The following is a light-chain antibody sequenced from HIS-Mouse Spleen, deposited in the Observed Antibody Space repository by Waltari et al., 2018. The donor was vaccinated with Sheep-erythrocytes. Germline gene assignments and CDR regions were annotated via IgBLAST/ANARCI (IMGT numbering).Light chain of an antibody. Sequence: QSALTQPRSVSGSPGQSVTISCTGTSSDVGGYNYVSWYQQHPGNAPKLMIYDVSKRPSGVPVRLSGSKSGNTASLTISGLQAEDEADYYCCSYAGSYNHVFATGTKVTVL. J-gene: IGLJ1*01. CDR2: DVS. CDR3: CSYAGSYNHV. V-gene: IGLV2-11*01. CDR1: SSDVGGYNY.